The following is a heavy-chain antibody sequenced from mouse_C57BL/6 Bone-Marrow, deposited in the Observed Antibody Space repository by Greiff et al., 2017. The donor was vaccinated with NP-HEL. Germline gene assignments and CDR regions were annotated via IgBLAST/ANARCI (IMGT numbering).Heavy chain of an antibody. CDR2: IDPSDSYT. J-gene: IGHJ3*01. Sequence: QVQLQQPGAELVKPGASVKLSCKASGYTFTSYWMQWVKQRPGQGLEWIGEIDPSDSYTNYNQKFKGKATLTVDTSSSTAYMQLSSLTSEDSAVYYCARSHYDYGAWFAYWGQGTLVTVSA. CDR3: ARSHYDYGAWFAY. CDR1: GYTFTSYW. D-gene: IGHD2-4*01. V-gene: IGHV1-50*01.